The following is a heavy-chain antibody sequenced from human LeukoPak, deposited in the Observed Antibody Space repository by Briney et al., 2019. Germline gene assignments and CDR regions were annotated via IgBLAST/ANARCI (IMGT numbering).Heavy chain of an antibody. V-gene: IGHV4-59*01. Sequence: SETLSLTCTVSSGSISGYYLSWIRQPPGKGLEWIGYIYYSGSTNYNPPLKSRVTISVDTSRNQFSLKLSSVTAADTAVYYCAKSSYYDASGYYREYYFDYWGQGTLVTVSS. CDR2: IYYSGST. CDR3: AKSSYYDASGYYREYYFDY. CDR1: SGSISGYY. J-gene: IGHJ4*02. D-gene: IGHD3-22*01.